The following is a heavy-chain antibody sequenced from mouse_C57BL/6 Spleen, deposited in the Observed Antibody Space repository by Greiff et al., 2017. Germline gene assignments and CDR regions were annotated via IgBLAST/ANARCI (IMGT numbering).Heavy chain of an antibody. V-gene: IGHV1-50*01. CDR1: GYTFTSYW. Sequence: QVQLQQPGAELVKPGASVKLSCKASGYTFTSYWMQWVKQRPGQGLEWIGEIDPSDSYTNYNQKFKGKATLTVDTYSSTAYMQLSSLTSEDSAVYYCARWLLPNWYFDVWGTGTTVTVSS. CDR2: IDPSDSYT. CDR3: ARWLLPNWYFDV. J-gene: IGHJ1*03. D-gene: IGHD2-3*01.